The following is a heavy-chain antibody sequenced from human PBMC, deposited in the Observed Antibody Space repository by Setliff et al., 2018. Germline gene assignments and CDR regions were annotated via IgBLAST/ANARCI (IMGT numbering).Heavy chain of an antibody. CDR1: GGSFSGYY. Sequence: SETLTLTCAVYGGSFSGYYWSWIRQPPGKRLEWIGEIIHSGSTNYNPSLKSRVTISMDTSKNQFSLKVSSVTAADTAVYYCARSFSRSEKFLLDYWGQGALVTVSS. CDR2: IIHSGST. CDR3: ARSFSRSEKFLLDY. D-gene: IGHD2-15*01. J-gene: IGHJ4*02. V-gene: IGHV4-34*12.